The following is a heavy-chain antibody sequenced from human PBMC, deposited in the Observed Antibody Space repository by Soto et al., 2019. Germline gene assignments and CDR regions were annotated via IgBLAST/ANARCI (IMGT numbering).Heavy chain of an antibody. V-gene: IGHV3-30*03. Sequence: PGGSLRLSCAASGFTFSSYGMHWVRQAPGKGLEWVAVISYDGSNKYYADSVKGRFTISRDNSKNTLYLQMNSLRAEDTAVYYCARAYSPGLRHFDYWGQGTLVTVSS. CDR1: GFTFSSYG. D-gene: IGHD3-16*01. CDR2: ISYDGSNK. J-gene: IGHJ4*02. CDR3: ARAYSPGLRHFDY.